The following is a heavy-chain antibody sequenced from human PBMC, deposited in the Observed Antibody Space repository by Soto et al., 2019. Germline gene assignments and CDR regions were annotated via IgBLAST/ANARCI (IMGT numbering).Heavy chain of an antibody. CDR2: ISSDGGNT. D-gene: IGHD6-6*01. J-gene: IGHJ4*02. CDR1: GFTFRTYW. CDR3: TSEYSRSYYFDY. V-gene: IGHV3-74*01. Sequence: GGSLRLSCAASGFTFRTYWMHWVRQAPGKGLVWVSRISSDGGNTNYADSVKGRFTVSRDNAKNTLYLQMNSLRAEDTAVYFCTSEYSRSYYFDYWGQGTLVTVSS.